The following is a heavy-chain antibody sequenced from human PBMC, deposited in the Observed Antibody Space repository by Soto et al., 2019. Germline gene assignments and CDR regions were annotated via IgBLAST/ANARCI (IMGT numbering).Heavy chain of an antibody. V-gene: IGHV3-33*01. CDR2: IWYDGSNE. J-gene: IGHJ6*03. CDR1: GFTFSSYG. CDR3: ARNPTLRYFDWFSMDV. D-gene: IGHD3-9*01. Sequence: GGSLRLSCAASGFTFSSYGMHWVRQAPGKGLEWVAVIWYDGSNEYYADSVKGRFTISRDNSKNTLYLQMNSLRAEDTAVYYCARNPTLRYFDWFSMDVWGKGTTVTVSS.